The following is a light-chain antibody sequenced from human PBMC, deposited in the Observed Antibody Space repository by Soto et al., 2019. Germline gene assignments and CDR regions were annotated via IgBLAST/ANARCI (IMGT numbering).Light chain of an antibody. CDR3: HQYKNWPRTT. Sequence: EIVMTQSPGTLSVSPGERATLSCRASQYISNYLAWYQQKDGQAPRLLLYGASTRDTDIPARFSGSGSGTEFTLTITGLQSEDFAVYYCHQYKNWPRTTFGGGTKVEI. J-gene: IGKJ4*01. V-gene: IGKV3-15*01. CDR2: GAS. CDR1: QYISNY.